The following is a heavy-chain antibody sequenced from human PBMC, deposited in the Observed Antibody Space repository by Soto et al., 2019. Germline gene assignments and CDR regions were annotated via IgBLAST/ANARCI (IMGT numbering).Heavy chain of an antibody. Sequence: SASLSLTCAFYGGSFSGYSWSWIRPPPGTGLEWIGEINHSGSTNYNPSLKSRVTISVDTSKNQFSLQMNSLRAEDTAVYYCARGRVRGVIYYGMDVWGQGTTVTVS. D-gene: IGHD3-10*01. V-gene: IGHV4-34*01. J-gene: IGHJ6*02. CDR1: GGSFSGYS. CDR2: INHSGST. CDR3: ARGRVRGVIYYGMDV.